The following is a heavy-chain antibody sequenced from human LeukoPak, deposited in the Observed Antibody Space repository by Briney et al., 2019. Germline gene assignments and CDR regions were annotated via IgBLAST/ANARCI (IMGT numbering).Heavy chain of an antibody. V-gene: IGHV3-30*04. CDR2: ISYDGKEK. CDR3: ARGDRGTAAGNNWFNP. Sequence: EAGGSLRLSCVASGFTFSSDATHWVRQAPGKGLEWVAVISYDGKEKYHADSVKGRFTISRDNSKNTLYLQMNSLRVEDTAVYYCARGDRGTAAGNNWFNPWGQGTLVTVSS. CDR1: GFTFSSDA. D-gene: IGHD6-13*01. J-gene: IGHJ5*02.